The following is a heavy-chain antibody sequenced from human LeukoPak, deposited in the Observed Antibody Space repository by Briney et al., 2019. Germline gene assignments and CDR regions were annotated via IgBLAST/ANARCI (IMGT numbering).Heavy chain of an antibody. CDR3: ARIYDSSGRLMSYFDY. J-gene: IGHJ4*02. CDR1: GFSLSTSGMC. V-gene: IGHV2-70*11. Sequence: SGPTLVNPTQTLTLTCTFSGFSLSTSGMCVSWIRQPPGKALEWLARIDWDDDKYYSTSLKTRLTISKDTSKNQVVLTMTNMDPVDTATYYCARIYDSSGRLMSYFDYWGQGTLVTVSS. CDR2: IDWDDDK. D-gene: IGHD3-22*01.